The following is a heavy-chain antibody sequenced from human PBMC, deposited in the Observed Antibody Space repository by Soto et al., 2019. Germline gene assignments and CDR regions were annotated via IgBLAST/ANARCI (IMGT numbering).Heavy chain of an antibody. CDR3: ARPTITDFWSGYYTGVGYYYYYGMDV. Sequence: GGSLRLSCAASGFTFSSYAMSWVRQAPGKGLEWVSAISGSGGSTYYADSVKGRFTISRDNSKNTLYLQMNSLRAEDTAVYHCARPTITDFWSGYYTGVGYYYYYGMDVWGQGTTVTVSS. J-gene: IGHJ6*02. CDR2: ISGSGGST. D-gene: IGHD3-3*01. V-gene: IGHV3-23*01. CDR1: GFTFSSYA.